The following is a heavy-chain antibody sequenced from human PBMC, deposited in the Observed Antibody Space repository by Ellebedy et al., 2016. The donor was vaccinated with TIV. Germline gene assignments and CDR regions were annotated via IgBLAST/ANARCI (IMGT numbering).Heavy chain of an antibody. CDR3: ARLMEVATVVYYYGMDV. V-gene: IGHV3-30-3*01. CDR2: IPFAGSHR. Sequence: GGSLRLXCAASGFTFRDYVMHWVRQAPGRGLEWVAVIPFAGSHRHYTDSVQGRFTVSRDDSLNTLYLQMDSLTSEDTAVYYCARLMEVATVVYYYGMDVWGQGTTVTVSS. D-gene: IGHD5-24*01. CDR1: GFTFRDYV. J-gene: IGHJ6*02.